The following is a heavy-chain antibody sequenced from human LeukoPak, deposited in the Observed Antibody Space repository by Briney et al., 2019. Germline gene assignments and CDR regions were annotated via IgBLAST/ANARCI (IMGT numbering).Heavy chain of an antibody. D-gene: IGHD2-15*01. CDR2: INPNSGGT. CDR1: GYSSTNYG. CDR3: AREAVAFDY. J-gene: IGHJ4*02. V-gene: IGHV1-2*02. Sequence: VASVKVSCKASGYSSTNYGISWVRQAPGQGLEWMGWINPNSGGTNYAQKFQGRVTMTRDTSISTAYMELSRLRSDDTAVYYCAREAVAFDYWGQGTLVTVSS.